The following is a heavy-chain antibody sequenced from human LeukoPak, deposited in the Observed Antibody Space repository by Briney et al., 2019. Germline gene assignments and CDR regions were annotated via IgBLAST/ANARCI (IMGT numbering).Heavy chain of an antibody. D-gene: IGHD3-10*01. CDR1: GYTLTELS. CDR3: ATDGDTGMAAWSFDI. V-gene: IGHV1-24*01. Sequence: VASVKVSCKASGYTLTELSIHWVRQAPGKGLEWMGGFDPEDGETTYAQKFQGRVTMTEDTSTDTAYMEVSDLRSDDTAMYYCATDGDTGMAAWSFDIWGPGTTVTVSS. J-gene: IGHJ3*02. CDR2: FDPEDGET.